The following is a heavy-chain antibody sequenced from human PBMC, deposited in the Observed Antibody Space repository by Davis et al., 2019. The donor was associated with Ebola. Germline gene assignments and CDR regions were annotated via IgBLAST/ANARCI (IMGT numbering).Heavy chain of an antibody. Sequence: GESLKISCAASGFTFSNYWMSWVRQAPGKGLEWVASIDQDGSEERYVDSVKGRFTISRDNAKNSLYLQMNSLRVEDTDVYYCAKGDNSGWYGVDYWGQGTLVTVSS. CDR1: GFTFSNYW. J-gene: IGHJ4*02. V-gene: IGHV3-7*01. CDR3: AKGDNSGWYGVDY. CDR2: IDQDGSEE. D-gene: IGHD6-19*01.